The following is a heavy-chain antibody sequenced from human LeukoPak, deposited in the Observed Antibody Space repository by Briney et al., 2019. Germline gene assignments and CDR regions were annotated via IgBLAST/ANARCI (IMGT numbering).Heavy chain of an antibody. J-gene: IGHJ6*02. D-gene: IGHD6-19*01. CDR3: ARLAIAVAGTRNYYYYGMDV. CDR1: GYTFTSYA. V-gene: IGHV1-69*13. Sequence: ASVKVSCKASGYTFTSYAMNWVRQAPGQGLEWMGGIIPIFGTANYAQKFQGRVTITADESTSTAYMELSSLRSEDTAVYYCARLAIAVAGTRNYYYYGMDVWGQGTTVTVSS. CDR2: IIPIFGTA.